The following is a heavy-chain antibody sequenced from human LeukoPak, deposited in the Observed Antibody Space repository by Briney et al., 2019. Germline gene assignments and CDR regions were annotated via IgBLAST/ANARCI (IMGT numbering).Heavy chain of an antibody. J-gene: IGHJ4*02. CDR2: INPNSGGT. D-gene: IGHD6-19*01. CDR3: ARVAVAGRRDFDY. CDR1: GYTFTGYY. Sequence: GASVKVSCKASGYTFTGYYMHWVRQAPGQGLEWMGWINPNSGGTNHAQKLQGRVTMTTDTSTSTAYMELRSLRSDDTAVYYCARVAVAGRRDFDYWGQGTLVTVSS. V-gene: IGHV1-2*02.